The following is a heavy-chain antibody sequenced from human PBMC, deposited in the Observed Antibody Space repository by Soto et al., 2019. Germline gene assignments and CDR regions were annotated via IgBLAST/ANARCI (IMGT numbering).Heavy chain of an antibody. CDR1: GGSINSGGYY. D-gene: IGHD3-10*01. V-gene: IGHV4-31*03. J-gene: IGHJ5*02. Sequence: QVQLQESGPGLVKPSQTLSLTCSVSGGSINSGGYYWSWVRQHPGKGLEYIGYIYYRGSTYYNPSLKSRATTSLDTSKNQFSLKLSSVTAADTAVYYCVREVFGPGTGRFDPWGQGTLVTVSS. CDR2: IYYRGST. CDR3: VREVFGPGTGRFDP.